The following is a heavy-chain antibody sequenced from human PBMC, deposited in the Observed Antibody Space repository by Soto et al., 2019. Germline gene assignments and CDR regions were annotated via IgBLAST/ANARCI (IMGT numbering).Heavy chain of an antibody. J-gene: IGHJ4*02. Sequence: GGSLRLSCAASGFTFSSYSMSWVRQAPGKGLEWVSGFRTGGDDDTTYYADSVKGRFTISRDNSKNTLFLQMNSLRAEDTAICYCARKANSGPGSQDFDYWGQGTLVTVSS. CDR2: FRTGGDDDTT. CDR3: ARKANSGPGSQDFDY. CDR1: GFTFSSYS. V-gene: IGHV3-23*01. D-gene: IGHD3-10*01.